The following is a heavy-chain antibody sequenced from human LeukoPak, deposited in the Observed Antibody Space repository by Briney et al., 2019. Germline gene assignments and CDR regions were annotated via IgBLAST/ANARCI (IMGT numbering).Heavy chain of an antibody. V-gene: IGHV3-7*04. CDR3: AWGGGLHV. Sequence: PGGSLRLSCAASGFTFSSYWMNWARQAPGKGLEWVASIKHNGNVKYYVDSVKGRFTISRDNAKNSLYLQMSNLRAEDTAVYFCAWGGGLHVSGQGATVALSS. J-gene: IGHJ6*02. CDR1: GFTFSSYW. CDR2: IKHNGNVK.